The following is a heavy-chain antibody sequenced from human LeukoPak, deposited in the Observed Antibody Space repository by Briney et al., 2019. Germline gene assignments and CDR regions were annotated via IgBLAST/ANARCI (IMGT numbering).Heavy chain of an antibody. CDR2: IWYDGSNK. D-gene: IGHD4-11*01. J-gene: IGHJ4*02. Sequence: SGGSLRLSCAASGFTFSSYGMHWVRQAPGKGLEWVAVIWYDGSNKYYADSVKGRFTISRDNSKNTLYLQMNSLRAEDTAVYYCARDYSKGERGYFDYWGQGTLVTVSS. CDR3: ARDYSKGERGYFDY. V-gene: IGHV3-33*01. CDR1: GFTFSSYG.